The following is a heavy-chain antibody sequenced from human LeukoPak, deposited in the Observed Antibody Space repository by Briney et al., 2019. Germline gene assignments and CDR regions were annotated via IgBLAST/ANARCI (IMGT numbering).Heavy chain of an antibody. D-gene: IGHD1-1*01. CDR2: IYDRGAT. J-gene: IGHJ4*02. Sequence: SETLSLTCSLSGASVSIEYWSWFRQPPEGRQEWIGYIYDRGATDYNPSLNSRVTVSVDTSKNRFSLNLRSVTAADTAVYYCARTTRAGLHDYWGPGTLVTVSS. CDR1: GASVSIEY. CDR3: ARTTRAGLHDY. V-gene: IGHV4-59*02.